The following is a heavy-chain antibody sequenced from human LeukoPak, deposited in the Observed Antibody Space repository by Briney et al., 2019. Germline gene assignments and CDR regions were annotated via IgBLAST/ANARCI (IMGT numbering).Heavy chain of an antibody. Sequence: GGSLRLSCIASGFNFNTNHMHWVRQAPGKGLEWLSYINYYGQPTYYADSVKGRFTISRDNAKSSLYFQLNGLRAEDTAVYYCVRDYQWSLGNWGQGTPVTVSS. J-gene: IGHJ4*02. CDR2: INYYGQPT. CDR1: GFNFNTNH. CDR3: VRDYQWSLGN. V-gene: IGHV3-48*01. D-gene: IGHD2-8*01.